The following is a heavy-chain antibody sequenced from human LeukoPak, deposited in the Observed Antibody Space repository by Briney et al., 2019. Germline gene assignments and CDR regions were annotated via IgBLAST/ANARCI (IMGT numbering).Heavy chain of an antibody. J-gene: IGHJ3*02. CDR2: INHSGNT. CDR1: GGSFSGYY. V-gene: IGHV4-34*01. CDR3: ARYPSEYSGSYYGDAFDI. Sequence: ASETLSLTCAVYGGSFSGYYWSWIRQPPGKGLEWIGEINHSGNTNYNPSLKSRVTISVDTSKNQFSLKLSSVTAADTAVYYCARYPSEYSGSYYGDAFDIWGQGTMVTVSS. D-gene: IGHD1-26*01.